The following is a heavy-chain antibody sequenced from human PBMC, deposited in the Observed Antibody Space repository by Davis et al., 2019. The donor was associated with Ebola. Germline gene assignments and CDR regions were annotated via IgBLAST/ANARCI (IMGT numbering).Heavy chain of an antibody. V-gene: IGHV1-18*01. J-gene: IGHJ5*02. CDR2: INAYNGNT. D-gene: IGHD6-19*01. CDR1: GYTFTGYG. CDR3: ARDSSGWFNWFDP. Sequence: AASVKVSCKASGYTFTGYGISWVRQAPGQGLEWMGWINAYNGNTNYAQKLQGRVTMTTDTSTSTAYMELRSLRSDDTAVYYCARDSSGWFNWFDPWGQGTLVTVSS.